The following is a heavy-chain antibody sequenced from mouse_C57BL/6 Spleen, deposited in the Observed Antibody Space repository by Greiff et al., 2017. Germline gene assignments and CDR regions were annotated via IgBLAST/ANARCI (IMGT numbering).Heavy chain of an antibody. J-gene: IGHJ2*01. CDR2: TNPNSGVT. CDR1: GYTFTDHN. V-gene: IGHV1-18*01. D-gene: IGHD4-1*01. Sequence: EVQLQQSGPALAKPGASVKIPCKASGYTFTDHNMGWVQQSTGQSLAWIGDTNPNSGVTNYNKKFKGKATLTAANSSSTAYMELRSLTTEDAAVYYCARGGGGTDYWGQGTTLTVSS. CDR3: ARGGGGTDY.